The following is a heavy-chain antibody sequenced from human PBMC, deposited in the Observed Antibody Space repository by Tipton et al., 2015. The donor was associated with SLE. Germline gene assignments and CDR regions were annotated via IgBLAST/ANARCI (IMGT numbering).Heavy chain of an antibody. D-gene: IGHD6-13*01. CDR3: ARGGMY. V-gene: IGHV4-4*07. CDR2: IYTNENT. CDR1: GGSLSSYY. Sequence: TLSLTCTVSGGSLSSYYWSWIRQPAGGGLEWIGRIYTNENTNYNPSLKSRVTLSVDASKDQFSLRLTSVTAADTAVYYCARGGMYWGQGTLVTVSS. J-gene: IGHJ4*02.